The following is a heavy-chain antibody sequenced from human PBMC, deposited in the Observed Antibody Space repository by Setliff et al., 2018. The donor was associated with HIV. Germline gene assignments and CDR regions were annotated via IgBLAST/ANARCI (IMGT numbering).Heavy chain of an antibody. Sequence: SETLSLTCTISGGSISNYYWSWIRQPPGKELEWIGFIYYTGSTNYNPSLKSRVTMSVDTSKHQFSLKLSSVTAADTAVYYCARVQMAYAAFDVWGQGTMVTVSS. CDR1: GGSISNYY. D-gene: IGHD4-17*01. CDR3: ARVQMAYAAFDV. J-gene: IGHJ3*01. CDR2: IYYTGST. V-gene: IGHV4-59*01.